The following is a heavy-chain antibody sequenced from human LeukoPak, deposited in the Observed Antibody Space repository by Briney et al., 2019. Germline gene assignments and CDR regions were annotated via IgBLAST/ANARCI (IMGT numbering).Heavy chain of an antibody. CDR1: GYTFTSYG. D-gene: IGHD3-3*01. Sequence: ASVKVSCKASGYTFTSYGISWVRQAPGQGLEWMGWINPNSGGTNYAQKFQGRVTMTRDTSISTAYMELSRLRSDDTAVYYCARDPGGVYDFWSGYYLSYFDYWGQGTLVTVSS. V-gene: IGHV1-2*02. J-gene: IGHJ4*02. CDR2: INPNSGGT. CDR3: ARDPGGVYDFWSGYYLSYFDY.